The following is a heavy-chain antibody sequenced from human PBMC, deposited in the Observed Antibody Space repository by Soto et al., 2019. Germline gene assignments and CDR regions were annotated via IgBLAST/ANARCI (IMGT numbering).Heavy chain of an antibody. Sequence: SETLSLTCTVSGGSISSYYWSWSRQPPWKGLEWIGYIYYSGSTNYNPSLKSRVTISVDTSKNQFSLKLSSVTAADTAVYSCAREQRRSFDPRCPGTRVTLAS. CDR2: IYYSGST. V-gene: IGHV4-59*01. J-gene: IGHJ5*02. CDR3: AREQRRSFDP. CDR1: GGSISSYY. D-gene: IGHD6-25*01.